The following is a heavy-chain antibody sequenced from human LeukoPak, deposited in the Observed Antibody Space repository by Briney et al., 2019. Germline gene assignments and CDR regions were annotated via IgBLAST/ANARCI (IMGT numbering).Heavy chain of an antibody. V-gene: IGHV3-30-3*01. CDR2: ISYDGSNK. CDR1: GFTFSSYA. J-gene: IGHJ4*02. CDR3: AREAGHYYDSSGYFDY. D-gene: IGHD3-22*01. Sequence: PGRSLRLSCAASGFTFSSYAMHWVRQAPGKGLEWVAVISYDGSNKYYADSVKGRFTISRDNSKNTLYLQMNSLRAEDTAVYYCAREAGHYYDSSGYFDYWGQGTLVTVSS.